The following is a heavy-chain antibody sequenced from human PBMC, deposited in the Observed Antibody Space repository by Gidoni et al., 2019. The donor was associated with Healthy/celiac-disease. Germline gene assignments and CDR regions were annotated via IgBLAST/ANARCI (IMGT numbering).Heavy chain of an antibody. CDR3: ARVPTTDYYDSSGYFDY. D-gene: IGHD3-22*01. J-gene: IGHJ4*02. V-gene: IGHV3-33*01. CDR2: IWYDGSNK. CDR1: GFTFSSHG. Sequence: VQLVESGGGVVKPGRSLRPSGAASGFTFSSHGMHWVRQAPGKGLEWVAVIWYDGSNKYYADSVKGRFTISRDNSKNTLYLQMNSLRAEDTAVYYCARVPTTDYYDSSGYFDYWGQGTLVTVSS.